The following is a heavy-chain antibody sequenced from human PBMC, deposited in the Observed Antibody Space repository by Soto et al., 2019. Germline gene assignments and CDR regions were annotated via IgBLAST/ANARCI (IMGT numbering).Heavy chain of an antibody. D-gene: IGHD3-16*02. CDR2: IYYSGST. J-gene: IGHJ5*02. CDR3: ARNGGGRYDYIWGSYRSWFDP. V-gene: IGHV4-59*01. CDR1: GGSISSYY. Sequence: QVQLQESGPGLVKPSETLSLTCTVSGGSISSYYWSWIRQPPGKGLEWIGYIYYSGSTNYNPSLKSRVTISVDTSKNQFSLKLSSVTAADTAVYYCARNGGGRYDYIWGSYRSWFDPWGQGTLVTVSS.